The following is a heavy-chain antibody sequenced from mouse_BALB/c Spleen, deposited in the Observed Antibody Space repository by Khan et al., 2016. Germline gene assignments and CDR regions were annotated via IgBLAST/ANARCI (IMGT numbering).Heavy chain of an antibody. J-gene: IGHJ4*01. CDR1: GYSFTGYT. V-gene: IGHV1-18*01. CDR2: INPYNGGA. Sequence: VQLQQSGPELVKPGASMKISCKASGYSFTGYTMNWVKQSHGKNLEWIGLINPYNGGASYNQKFKGKATLTVDKSSSTAYMELLSLTSEDSAVYYCARREYCNLYAMDYWGQGTSVTVSP. D-gene: IGHD2-1*01. CDR3: ARREYCNLYAMDY.